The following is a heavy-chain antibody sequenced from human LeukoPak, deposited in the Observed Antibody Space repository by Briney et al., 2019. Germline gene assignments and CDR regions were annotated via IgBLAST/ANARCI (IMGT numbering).Heavy chain of an antibody. Sequence: GGSLRLSCAASGFTFSSYAMHWVRQAPGKGLEWVAVISYDGSNKYYANSVKGRFTISRDNSKNTLYLQMNSLRAEDTAVYYGARSHKYCSSTSCYGSDYWGQGTLVTVSS. CDR3: ARSHKYCSSTSCYGSDY. CDR2: ISYDGSNK. CDR1: GFTFSSYA. V-gene: IGHV3-30*04. D-gene: IGHD2-2*01. J-gene: IGHJ4*02.